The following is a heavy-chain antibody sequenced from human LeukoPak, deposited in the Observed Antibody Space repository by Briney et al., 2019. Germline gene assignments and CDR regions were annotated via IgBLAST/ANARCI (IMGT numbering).Heavy chain of an antibody. Sequence: SETQSLTCTVSVGFISRGCYYWSWIRQHPGKGLEWIGYIYSSASTNYNPSLRSRLTISVDTSKNQFSLKLDSMTAADTGVYYCARGRPYYYDSSGYYPLFDYWGQGTPVTVSS. CDR2: IYSSAST. D-gene: IGHD3-22*01. CDR3: ARGRPYYYDSSGYYPLFDY. CDR1: VGFISRGCYY. V-gene: IGHV4-61*01. J-gene: IGHJ4*02.